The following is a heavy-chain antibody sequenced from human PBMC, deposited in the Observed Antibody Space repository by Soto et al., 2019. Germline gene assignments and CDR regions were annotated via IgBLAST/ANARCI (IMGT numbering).Heavy chain of an antibody. CDR1: GFSLSTSGVG. V-gene: IGHV2-5*02. J-gene: IGHJ5*02. CDR3: AHRPPEHCSSTSCYPPWFDP. Sequence: QITLKESGPTLVKPTQTLTLTCTFSGFSLSTSGVGVGWIRQPPGKALEWLALIYWDDDKRYSTSLKSRLTIPKDTSKNQVVLTMTNIDPVDTATYYCAHRPPEHCSSTSCYPPWFDPWGQGTLVTVSS. D-gene: IGHD2-2*01. CDR2: IYWDDDK.